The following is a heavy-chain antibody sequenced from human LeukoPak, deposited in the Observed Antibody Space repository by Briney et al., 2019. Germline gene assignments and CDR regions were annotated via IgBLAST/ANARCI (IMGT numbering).Heavy chain of an antibody. V-gene: IGHV4-59*01. D-gene: IGHD5-18*01. CDR2: IYYSGST. Sequence: SETLSLTCAVYGGSFSGYYWSWIRQPPGKGLEWIGYIYYSGSTSYNPSLKSRVTISVDTSKNQFSLKLSSVTAADTAVYYCARGVFVGYSYGYGFDYWGQGTLVTVSS. CDR1: GGSFSGYY. CDR3: ARGVFVGYSYGYGFDY. J-gene: IGHJ4*02.